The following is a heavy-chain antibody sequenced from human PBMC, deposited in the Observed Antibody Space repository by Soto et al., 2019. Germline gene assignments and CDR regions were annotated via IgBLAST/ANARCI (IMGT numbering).Heavy chain of an antibody. Sequence: QVLLQESGPGLVKSSQTLSLTCTVSGGSISSGDYSWSWVRQSPGKGLEWIGHIYNSGITYYNPSLKSRVLNSIGHSRKQFSLGLNLLAGGGRGGYFWCRGVKVFGLVSRFWVRPWGQGTVVTVSS. CDR3: CRGVKVFGLVSRFWVRP. J-gene: IGHJ5*02. CDR1: GGSISSGDYS. CDR2: IYNSGIT. D-gene: IGHD3-3*01. V-gene: IGHV4-30-4*01.